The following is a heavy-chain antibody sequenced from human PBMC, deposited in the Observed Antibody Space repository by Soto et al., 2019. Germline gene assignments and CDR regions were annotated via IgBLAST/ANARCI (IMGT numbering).Heavy chain of an antibody. CDR1: GGSISSSSYY. CDR3: ARSPGYYFDY. J-gene: IGHJ4*02. V-gene: IGHV4-61*01. Sequence: PSETLSLTCTVSGGSISSSSYYWSWIRQPPGKGLEWIGYIYYSGSTNYNPSLKSRVTISVDTSKNQFSLKLSSVTAADTAVYYCARSPGYYFDYWGQGTLVTVSS. CDR2: IYYSGST.